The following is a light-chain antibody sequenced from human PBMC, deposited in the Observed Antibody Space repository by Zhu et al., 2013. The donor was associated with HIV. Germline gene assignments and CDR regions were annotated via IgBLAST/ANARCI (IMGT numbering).Light chain of an antibody. CDR3: QQANRFPLT. V-gene: IGKV1-9*01. CDR2: AAS. CDR1: QGISSY. Sequence: DIQLTQSPSFLSASVGDRVTITCRASQGISSYLAWYQQKPGKAPKLLIYAASTLQSGVPSRFSGSGSGTEFTLTISSLRPEDFATYYCQQANRFPLTFGGGTKVEIK. J-gene: IGKJ4*01.